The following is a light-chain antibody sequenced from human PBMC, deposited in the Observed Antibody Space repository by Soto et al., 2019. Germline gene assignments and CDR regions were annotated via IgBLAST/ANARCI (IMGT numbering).Light chain of an antibody. CDR2: EVS. CDR1: SSDVGGYNY. J-gene: IGLJ2*01. CDR3: TSKTSSTYVV. V-gene: IGLV2-14*01. Sequence: QSALTQPASVSGSPGQSITISCTGTSSDVGGYNYVSWYQQHPGKAPKLMIYEVSNRPSGVSNRFSGSKSGNTASLTISGLQAEDEADYNCTSKTSSTYVVFGGGTKLTV.